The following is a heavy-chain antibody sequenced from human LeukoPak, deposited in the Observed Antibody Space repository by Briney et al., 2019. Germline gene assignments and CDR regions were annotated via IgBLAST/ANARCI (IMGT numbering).Heavy chain of an antibody. Sequence: GGSLRLSCAASGFTFSSYGMHWVRQAPGKGLEWVAVIWYDGSNKYYADSVKGRSTISRDNSKNTLYLQMNSLRAEDTAVYYCARDVHLTYYYDSSGYWDYWGQGTLVTVSS. J-gene: IGHJ4*02. CDR1: GFTFSSYG. D-gene: IGHD3-22*01. CDR2: IWYDGSNK. CDR3: ARDVHLTYYYDSSGYWDY. V-gene: IGHV3-33*01.